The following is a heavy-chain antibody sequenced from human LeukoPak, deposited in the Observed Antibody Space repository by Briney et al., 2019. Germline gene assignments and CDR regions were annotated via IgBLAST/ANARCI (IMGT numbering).Heavy chain of an antibody. D-gene: IGHD5/OR15-5a*01. CDR3: AREAVSTRVFDY. Sequence: SETLSLTCTVSGGFISSYYWSWIRQPPGKGLEWIGYIYYTGNTNYNPSLKSRVTISIDTTKNQFSLKMRSATAADTAVYYCAREAVSTRVFDYWGQGSLVTVSS. CDR2: IYYTGNT. J-gene: IGHJ4*02. V-gene: IGHV4-59*12. CDR1: GGFISSYY.